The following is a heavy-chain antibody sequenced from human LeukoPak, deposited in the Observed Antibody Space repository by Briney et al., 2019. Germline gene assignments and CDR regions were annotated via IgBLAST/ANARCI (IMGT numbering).Heavy chain of an antibody. D-gene: IGHD1-26*01. V-gene: IGHV3-53*01. J-gene: IGHJ4*02. CDR1: GFTVSSNY. Sequence: GGSLRLSCAASGFTVSSNYMSWVRQAPGKGLEWVSVIYSGGSTYYADSVKGRFTISRDNSKNTLYLQMNSLRAEDTAVYYCAKGLRELFSFDYWGQGTLVTVSS. CDR2: IYSGGST. CDR3: AKGLRELFSFDY.